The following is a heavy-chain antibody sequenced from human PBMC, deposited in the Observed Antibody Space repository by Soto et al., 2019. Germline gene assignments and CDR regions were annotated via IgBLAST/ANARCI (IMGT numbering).Heavy chain of an antibody. CDR2: IGTAGDT. CDR3: ARDLGNYWFDP. V-gene: IGHV3-13*01. J-gene: IGHJ5*02. Sequence: GGSLRLSCAASGFTFSSYDMHWVRQATGKGLEWVSAIGTAGDTYYPGSVKGRFTISRENAKNSLYLQMNSLRARDTAVYYCARDLGNYWFDPWGQGTLVTVSS. D-gene: IGHD3-16*01. CDR1: GFTFSSYD.